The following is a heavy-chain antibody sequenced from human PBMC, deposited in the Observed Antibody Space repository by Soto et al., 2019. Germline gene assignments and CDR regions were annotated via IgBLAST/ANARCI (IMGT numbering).Heavy chain of an antibody. V-gene: IGHV1-69*01. CDR3: AVAAVREIMALESSGMAV. D-gene: IGHD3-10*01. Sequence: QVQLVQSGAEVKTPGSSVKVSCKASGGTLSDYAISWVRQAPGQGLEWMGGIMPTVDSANYAQNFQGRLTISADESTSTANLELSSLRSDDTAVYYCAVAAVREIMALESSGMAVWGQGTTVIVSS. CDR1: GGTLSDYA. J-gene: IGHJ6*02. CDR2: IMPTVDSA.